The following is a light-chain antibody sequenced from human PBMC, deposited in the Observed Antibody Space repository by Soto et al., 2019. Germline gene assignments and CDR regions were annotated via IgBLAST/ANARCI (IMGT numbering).Light chain of an antibody. J-gene: IGKJ1*01. Sequence: IVLTQSPATLSFSPGERATLSCRASQSIAIYLAWYQQRPGQSPRLLIYDTFNRAPGIPDRFSGSGSGTDFTLTISSLEPEDFAVYYCQQRATWPWTFGQGTTVEIK. V-gene: IGKV3-11*01. CDR3: QQRATWPWT. CDR1: QSIAIY. CDR2: DTF.